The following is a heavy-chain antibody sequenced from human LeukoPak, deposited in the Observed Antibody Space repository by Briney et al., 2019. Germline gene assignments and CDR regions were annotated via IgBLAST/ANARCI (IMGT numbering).Heavy chain of an antibody. CDR3: ARDSGNGFYYFDF. V-gene: IGHV3-21*01. J-gene: IGHJ4*02. CDR2: ISSSSSYK. Sequence: GGSLRLSCAASGFTFSTYSMNWVRQAPGKGLEWVSSISSSSSYKYYADSVKGRFTISRDNAKNSLYLQMNSLRAEDTAVYYCARDSGNGFYYFDFWGQGTLVTVSS. CDR1: GFTFSTYS. D-gene: IGHD4-23*01.